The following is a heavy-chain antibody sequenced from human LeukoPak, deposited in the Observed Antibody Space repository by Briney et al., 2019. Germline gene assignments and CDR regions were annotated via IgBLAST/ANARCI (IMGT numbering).Heavy chain of an antibody. V-gene: IGHV3-53*01. CDR2: IYSGGST. CDR3: AREGDYYDSSATDAFDI. CDR1: GFNFSSYA. Sequence: GGSLRLSCAASGFNFSSYAMSWVRQAPGKGLEWVSVIYSGGSTYYTDSVKGRFTISRDNSKNTLYLQMNSLRAEDTAVYYCAREGDYYDSSATDAFDIWGQGTMVTVSS. J-gene: IGHJ3*02. D-gene: IGHD3-22*01.